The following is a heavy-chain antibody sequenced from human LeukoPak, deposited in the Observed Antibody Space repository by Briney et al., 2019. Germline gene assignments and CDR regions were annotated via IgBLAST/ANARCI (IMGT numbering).Heavy chain of an antibody. CDR1: GGSISSYY. CDR2: IYTSGST. CDR3: ASTVDCTNGVCYSYEAFHI. J-gene: IGHJ3*02. Sequence: SETLSLXCTVSGGSISSYYWSWIRQPAGKGLEWIGRIYTSGSTNYNPSLKSRVTMSVDTSKNQFSLKLSSVNAADTAVYYCASTVDCTNGVCYSYEAFHIWGQGTMVTVSS. V-gene: IGHV4-4*07. D-gene: IGHD2-8*01.